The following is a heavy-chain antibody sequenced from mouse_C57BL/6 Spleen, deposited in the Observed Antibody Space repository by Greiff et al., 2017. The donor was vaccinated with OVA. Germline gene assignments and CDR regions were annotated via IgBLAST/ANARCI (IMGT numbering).Heavy chain of an antibody. CDR3: ARGPVVARGYFDY. D-gene: IGHD1-1*01. J-gene: IGHJ2*01. V-gene: IGHV5-16*01. Sequence: EVMLVESEGGLVQPGSSMKLSCTASGFTFSDYYMAWVRQVPEKGLEWVANINYDGSSTYYLDSLKSRFIISRDNAKNILYLQMSSLKSEDTATYYCARGPVVARGYFDYWGQGTTLTVSS. CDR2: INYDGSST. CDR1: GFTFSDYY.